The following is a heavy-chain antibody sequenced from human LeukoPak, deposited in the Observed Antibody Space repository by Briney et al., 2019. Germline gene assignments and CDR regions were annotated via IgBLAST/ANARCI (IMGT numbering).Heavy chain of an antibody. V-gene: IGHV3-23*01. J-gene: IGHJ3*02. D-gene: IGHD2-2*01. Sequence: GGSLRLSCAASGFTFSSYAMSWVRQAPGKGLEWVSAISGSGGSTYYAYSVKGRFTISRDNSKNTLFMQMNSLTAEATAVYYCVAYIVVVPAAMYDAFDIWGQGTMVTVSS. CDR2: ISGSGGST. CDR3: VAYIVVVPAAMYDAFDI. CDR1: GFTFSSYA.